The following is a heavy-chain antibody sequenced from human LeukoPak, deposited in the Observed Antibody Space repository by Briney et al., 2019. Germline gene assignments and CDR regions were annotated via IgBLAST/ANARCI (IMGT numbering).Heavy chain of an antibody. Sequence: PSETLSLTGTVSGGSISSYYWSWLRQPAGKGLEWVGRIYSTGSTNYNPSLNSRVTMSVDTSKNQFSLRLRSVTAADTAVYYCARQIASAGTAGFDFWGRGALVTVSS. J-gene: IGHJ4*02. D-gene: IGHD6-13*01. V-gene: IGHV4-4*07. CDR1: GGSISSYY. CDR3: ARQIASAGTAGFDF. CDR2: IYSTGST.